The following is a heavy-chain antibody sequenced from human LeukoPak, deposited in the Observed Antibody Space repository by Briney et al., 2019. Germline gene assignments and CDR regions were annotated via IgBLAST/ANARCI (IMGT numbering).Heavy chain of an antibody. J-gene: IGHJ6*02. CDR2: ISDDGSNK. CDR3: AKAGSKWLRGEYYSYGMDV. D-gene: IGHD5-12*01. CDR1: GFTLSSDG. V-gene: IGHV3-30*18. Sequence: PGGSLRLSCAPSGFTLSSDGMHWVCPAPGKGVGCGAVISDDGSNKYYAASVKGQFTISRDNSKNTMYLQMNSLRAEDTAVYYCAKAGSKWLRGEYYSYGMDVWGQGTTVTVSS.